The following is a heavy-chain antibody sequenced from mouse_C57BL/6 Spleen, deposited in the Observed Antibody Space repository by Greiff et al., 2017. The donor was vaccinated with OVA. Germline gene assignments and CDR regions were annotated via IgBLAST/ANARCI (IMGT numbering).Heavy chain of an antibody. CDR2: IDPSDSYT. J-gene: IGHJ2*01. CDR3: ARSISFDY. D-gene: IGHD2-3*01. V-gene: IGHV1-50*01. Sequence: QVQLQQSGAELVKPGASVKLSCKASGYTFTSYWMQWVKQRPGQGLEWIGEIDPSDSYTNYNQKFKGKATLTVDTSSSTAYMQLSSLTSEDSAVYYCARSISFDYWGQGTTLTVSS. CDR1: GYTFTSYW.